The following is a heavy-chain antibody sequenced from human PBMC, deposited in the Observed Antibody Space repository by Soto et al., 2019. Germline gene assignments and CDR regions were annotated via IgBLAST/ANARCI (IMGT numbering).Heavy chain of an antibody. CDR3: ARARDYDYHYSGMDV. Sequence: GGSLRLSCAASGFTFTRYSMNWVRQAPGKGLEWVSSISSTTNYIYYADSMKGRFTVSRDNAKNSVYLEMNSLSAEDTAVYYCARARDYDYHYSGMDVWGQGTTVTVSS. CDR2: ISSTTNYI. J-gene: IGHJ6*02. V-gene: IGHV3-21*01. D-gene: IGHD4-17*01. CDR1: GFTFTRYS.